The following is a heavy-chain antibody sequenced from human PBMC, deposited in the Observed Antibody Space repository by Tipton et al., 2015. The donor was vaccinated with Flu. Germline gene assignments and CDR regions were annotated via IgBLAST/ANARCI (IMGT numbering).Heavy chain of an antibody. J-gene: IGHJ6*02. Sequence: SLRLSCAASGFTFSSYAMHWVRQAPGKGLEWVAVISYDGSNKYYADSVKGRFTISRDNSKNTLYLQMNSLGAEDTAVYYCARDFGHSSGGKTYYYYGMDVWGQGTTVTVSS. CDR1: GFTFSSYA. CDR3: ARDFGHSSGGKTYYYYGMDV. CDR2: ISYDGSNK. D-gene: IGHD6-19*01. V-gene: IGHV3-30-3*01.